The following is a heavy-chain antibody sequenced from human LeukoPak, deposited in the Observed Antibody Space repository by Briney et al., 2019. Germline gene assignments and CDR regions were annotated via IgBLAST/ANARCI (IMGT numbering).Heavy chain of an antibody. V-gene: IGHV4-34*01. CDR1: GGSFSGYY. D-gene: IGHD3-3*01. J-gene: IGHJ5*02. Sequence: PSETLSLTCAVYGGSFSGYYWSWIRQPPGKGLEWIGEINHSGSTNYNPSLKSRVTISVDTSKNQFSLKLSSVTAADTAVYYCARMGLYYDFWSGYYAPPSSYNWFDPWGQGTLVTVSS. CDR2: INHSGST. CDR3: ARMGLYYDFWSGYYAPPSSYNWFDP.